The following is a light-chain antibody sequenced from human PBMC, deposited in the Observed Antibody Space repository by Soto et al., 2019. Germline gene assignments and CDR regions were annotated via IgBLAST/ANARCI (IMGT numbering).Light chain of an antibody. CDR2: DVS. CDR3: SSYTRSSTLV. J-gene: IGLJ2*01. CDR1: SSNVGGYNY. V-gene: IGLV2-14*01. Sequence: QSARTQPASVSGSPGQSITISCSETSSNVGGYNYVSWYQQHPGKAPKLMIYDVSNRPSGVSNRFSGSKSGNTASLIISGLQAEDEADYYCSSYTRSSTLVFGGGTKLTVL.